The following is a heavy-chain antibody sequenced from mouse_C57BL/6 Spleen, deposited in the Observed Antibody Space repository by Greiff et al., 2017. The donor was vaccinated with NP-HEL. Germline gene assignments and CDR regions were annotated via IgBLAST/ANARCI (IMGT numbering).Heavy chain of an antibody. CDR1: GYAFSSSW. Sequence: VKLQESGPELVKPGASVKISCKASGYAFSSSWMNWVKQRPGKGLEWIGRIYPGDGDTNYNGKFKGKATLTADKSSSTAYMQLSSLTSEDSAVYFCARSGPSSGYVGFAYWGQGTLVTVSA. CDR2: IYPGDGDT. D-gene: IGHD3-2*02. J-gene: IGHJ3*01. CDR3: ARSGPSSGYVGFAY. V-gene: IGHV1-82*01.